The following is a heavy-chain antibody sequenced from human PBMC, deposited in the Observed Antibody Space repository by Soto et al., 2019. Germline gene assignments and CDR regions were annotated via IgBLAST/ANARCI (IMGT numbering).Heavy chain of an antibody. Sequence: LRLSCAASGFTFCSYSMNWVRQAPGKGLEWVSCISSSSSYIYYADSVKGRFTISRDNAKNSLYLQMNSLRAEDTAVYYCARDSGYELEVYYYGMDVWGQGTTVTVSS. CDR3: ARDSGYELEVYYYGMDV. J-gene: IGHJ6*02. V-gene: IGHV3-21*01. CDR1: GFTFCSYS. CDR2: ISSSSSYI. D-gene: IGHD5-12*01.